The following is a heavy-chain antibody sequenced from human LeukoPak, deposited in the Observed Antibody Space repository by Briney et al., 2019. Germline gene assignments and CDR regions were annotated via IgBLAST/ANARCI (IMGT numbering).Heavy chain of an antibody. CDR1: CGSFSGYY. V-gene: IGHV4-34*01. D-gene: IGHD3-10*01. J-gene: IGHJ4*02. CDR3: ARHQYGSGSSLSDY. Sequence: PSETLSLTCAVYCGSFSGYYWSWIRQPPGKGLEWIVEINHSGSTNYNPSLKSRVTISVDTSKNQFSLKLSSVTAADTAVYYCARHQYGSGSSLSDYWGQGTLVTVSS. CDR2: INHSGST.